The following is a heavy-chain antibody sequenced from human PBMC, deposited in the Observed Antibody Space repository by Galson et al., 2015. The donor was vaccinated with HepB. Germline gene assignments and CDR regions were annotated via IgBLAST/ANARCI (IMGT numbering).Heavy chain of an antibody. V-gene: IGHV3-21*01. CDR2: ISSSSSYI. Sequence: SLRLSCAASGFTFSSYSMNWVRQAPGKGLEWVSSISSSSSYIYYADSVKGRFTISRDNAKNSLYLQMNSLRAEDTAVYYCARDPEMTTVPDGYYYYGMDVWGQGTTVTVSS. D-gene: IGHD4-11*01. CDR1: GFTFSSYS. CDR3: ARDPEMTTVPDGYYYYGMDV. J-gene: IGHJ6*02.